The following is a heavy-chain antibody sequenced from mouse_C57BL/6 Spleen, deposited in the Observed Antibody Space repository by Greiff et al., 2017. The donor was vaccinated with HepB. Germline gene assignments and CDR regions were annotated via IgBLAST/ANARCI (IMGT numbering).Heavy chain of an antibody. CDR2: IDPETGGT. CDR1: GYTFTDYE. CDR3: TRAYGSSYGYWYFDV. J-gene: IGHJ1*03. V-gene: IGHV1-15*01. D-gene: IGHD1-1*01. Sequence: QVQLQQSGAELVRPGASVTLSCKASGYTFTDYEMHWVKQIPVHGLEWIGAIDPETGGTAYNQKFKGKAILTADKSSSTAYMELRSLTSEDSAVYYCTRAYGSSYGYWYFDVWGTGTTVTVSS.